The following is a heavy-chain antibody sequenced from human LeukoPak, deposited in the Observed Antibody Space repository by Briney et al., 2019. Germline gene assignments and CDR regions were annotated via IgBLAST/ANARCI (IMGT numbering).Heavy chain of an antibody. CDR1: GFTFSSYA. CDR2: ISGSGGGT. CDR3: AKVLDDYIWGSYRYFDY. V-gene: IGHV3-23*01. Sequence: GGSLRLSCAASGFTFSSYAMSWVLQAPGKGLEWVSAISGSGGGTYYADSVKGRFTISRDNSKNTLFLQMNSLRAEDTAVYYCAKVLDDYIWGSYRYFDYWGQGTLVTVSS. D-gene: IGHD3-16*02. J-gene: IGHJ4*02.